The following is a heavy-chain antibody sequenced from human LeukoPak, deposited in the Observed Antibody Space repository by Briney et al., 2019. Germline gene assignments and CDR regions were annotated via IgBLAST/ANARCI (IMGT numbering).Heavy chain of an antibody. V-gene: IGHV3-72*01. D-gene: IGHD3-9*01. Sequence: PGGSLRLSCAASGFTFSDHYMDWVRQAPGKGLEWVGRTRNKANSYTTEYAASVKGRFTISRDDSKNSLYLQMNSLKTEDTAVYYCAREVAYYDILTGRYLYYYGMDVWGQGTTVTVSS. CDR2: TRNKANSYTT. CDR3: AREVAYYDILTGRYLYYYGMDV. CDR1: GFTFSDHY. J-gene: IGHJ6*02.